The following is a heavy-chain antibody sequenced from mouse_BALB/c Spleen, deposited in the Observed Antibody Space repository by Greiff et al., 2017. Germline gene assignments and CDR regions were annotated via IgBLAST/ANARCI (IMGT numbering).Heavy chain of an antibody. CDR2: IWTGGGT. V-gene: IGHV2-9-2*01. CDR1: GFSLTSYD. D-gene: IGHD2-4*01. J-gene: IGHJ4*01. Sequence: VKLQESGPGLVAPSQSLSITCTVSGFSLTSYDISWIRQPPGKGLEWLGVIWTGGGTNYNSAFMSRLSISKDNSKSQVFLKMNSLQTDDTAIYYCVRERDYDYDEDAMDYWGQGTSVTVSS. CDR3: VRERDYDYDEDAMDY.